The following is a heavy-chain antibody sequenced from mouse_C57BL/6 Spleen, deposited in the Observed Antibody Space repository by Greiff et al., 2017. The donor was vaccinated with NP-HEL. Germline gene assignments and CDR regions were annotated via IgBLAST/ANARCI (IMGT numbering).Heavy chain of an antibody. D-gene: IGHD2-12*01. CDR1: GYTFTTYP. Sequence: VQGVESGAELVQPGASMKMSCKASGYTFTTYPIEWMRQNPGKGLEWIGNFQPYNDDTKYNEKVKGKATLTVEKSSSTVYLELSRLTSDDSAVYYCARRGNDGGFDYWGQGTTLTVSS. CDR2: FQPYNDDT. J-gene: IGHJ2*01. V-gene: IGHV1-47*01. CDR3: ARRGNDGGFDY.